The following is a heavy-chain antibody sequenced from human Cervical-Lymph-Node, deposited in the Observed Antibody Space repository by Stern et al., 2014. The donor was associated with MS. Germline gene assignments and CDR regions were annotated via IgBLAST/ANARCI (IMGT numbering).Heavy chain of an antibody. D-gene: IGHD3-22*01. CDR2: ISGSGGST. CDR1: GFTFSSYA. Sequence: EVQLVESGGGLVQPGGSLRLSCAASGFTFSSYAMSWVRQAPGKGLEWVSAISGSGGSTYYADSVKGRFTISRDNSKNTLYLQMNSLRAEDTAVYYCAKPFPTYYYDSSGYYLPYDYWGQGTLVTVSS. J-gene: IGHJ4*02. V-gene: IGHV3-23*04. CDR3: AKPFPTYYYDSSGYYLPYDY.